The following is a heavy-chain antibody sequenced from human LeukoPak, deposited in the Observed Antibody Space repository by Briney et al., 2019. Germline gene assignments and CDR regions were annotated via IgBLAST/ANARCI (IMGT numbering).Heavy chain of an antibody. J-gene: IGHJ6*02. D-gene: IGHD3-3*01. Sequence: SETLSLTCTVSGGSISSSNYYWGWIRQPPGKGLEWIGSIYYSGSTYYNPSLQSRVTISKDTSKNSFSLKLSSVTAADTAVYYCARVDGDFWSPLVPHYGMDVWGQGTTVTVSS. V-gene: IGHV4-39*02. CDR1: GGSISSSNYY. CDR3: ARVDGDFWSPLVPHYGMDV. CDR2: IYYSGST.